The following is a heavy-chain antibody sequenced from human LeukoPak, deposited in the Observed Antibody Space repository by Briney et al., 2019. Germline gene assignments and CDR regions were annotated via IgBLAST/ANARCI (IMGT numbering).Heavy chain of an antibody. V-gene: IGHV1-2*02. Sequence: ASVKVSCKASGYTFIGYYMHWVRQAPGQGLEWKGWINPNSGGTNYAQKFQGRVTMTRDTSISTAYMELSRLRSDDAAVYYCARDVTGDQSWFFDLWGRGTLVTVSS. D-gene: IGHD7-27*01. CDR2: INPNSGGT. J-gene: IGHJ2*01. CDR1: GYTFIGYY. CDR3: ARDVTGDQSWFFDL.